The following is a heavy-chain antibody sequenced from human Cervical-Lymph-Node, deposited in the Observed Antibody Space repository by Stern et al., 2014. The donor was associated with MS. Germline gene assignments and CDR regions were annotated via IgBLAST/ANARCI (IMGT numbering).Heavy chain of an antibody. V-gene: IGHV1-69*06. CDR2: IMPILGTT. Sequence: DQLVESGAEVQKPPSSVWVSCKASGGTFNTSAISWARQAPRQRLQWMGGIMPILGTTNYAQKFQGRVTFSADKSTSTAYMALSGLRYEDTAVYYCARDLGVGPSVSWGQGTVVTVSS. CDR1: GGTFNTSA. CDR3: ARDLGVGPSVS. D-gene: IGHD5/OR15-5a*01. J-gene: IGHJ5*02.